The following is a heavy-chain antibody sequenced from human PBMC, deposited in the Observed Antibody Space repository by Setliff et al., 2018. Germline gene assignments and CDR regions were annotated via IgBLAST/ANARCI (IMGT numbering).Heavy chain of an antibody. CDR2: IDTSSYRI. J-gene: IGHJ4*02. Sequence: GGSLRLSCVVSGVVFRNYHLNWVRQTPEKGLEWVSAIDTSSYRIYYADSVKGRFAISRDNAENSLYLQMNSLRAEDTAVYYCARSESCGSTHCSPYDYWGQGTLVTVSS. D-gene: IGHD2-2*01. CDR1: GVVFRNYH. CDR3: ARSESCGSTHCSPYDY. V-gene: IGHV3-21*01.